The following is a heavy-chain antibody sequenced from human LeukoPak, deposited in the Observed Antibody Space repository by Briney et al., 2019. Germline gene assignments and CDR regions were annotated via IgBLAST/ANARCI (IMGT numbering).Heavy chain of an antibody. V-gene: IGHV4-34*01. CDR1: GGSLSGYY. CDR3: ARVANVWDSSSWGYYYYMDV. CDR2: INHSGST. D-gene: IGHD6-6*01. Sequence: PSETLSLTCAVYGGSLSGYYWSWIRQPPGKGLEWIGEINHSGSTNYNPSLKSRVTISVDTSKNQFSLKLSSVTAADTAVYYCARVANVWDSSSWGYYYYMDVWGKGTTVTVSS. J-gene: IGHJ6*03.